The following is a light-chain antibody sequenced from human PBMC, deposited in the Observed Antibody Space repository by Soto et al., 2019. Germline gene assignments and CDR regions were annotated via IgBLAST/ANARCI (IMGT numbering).Light chain of an antibody. J-gene: IGLJ2*01. V-gene: IGLV2-14*01. Sequence: QSVLTQPASVSGSPGQSITISCTGTSSDIGDYTHVSWYQQHPGKAPKLIIYEVSDRHSGVSNRFSGSKSGNTASLTSAGLHTEDEADYYFCSYTGISTSAIFGGGTQLTV. CDR1: SSDIGDYTH. CDR2: EVS. CDR3: CSYTGISTSAI.